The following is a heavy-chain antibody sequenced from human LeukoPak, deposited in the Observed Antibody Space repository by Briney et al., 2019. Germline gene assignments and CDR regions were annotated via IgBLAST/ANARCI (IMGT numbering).Heavy chain of an antibody. Sequence: ASVKVSCKASGGTFSSYAISWVRQAPGQGLEWMGGIIPIFGTANYAQKLQGRVTMTTDTSTSTAYMELRSLRSDDTAVYYCARVLGYCSSTSCPPDAFDIWGQGTMVTVSS. CDR3: ARVLGYCSSTSCPPDAFDI. V-gene: IGHV1-69*05. CDR1: GGTFSSYA. D-gene: IGHD2-2*01. J-gene: IGHJ3*02. CDR2: IIPIFGTA.